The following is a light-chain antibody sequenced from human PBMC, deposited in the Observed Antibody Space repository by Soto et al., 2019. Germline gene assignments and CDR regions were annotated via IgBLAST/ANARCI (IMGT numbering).Light chain of an antibody. CDR3: QKYNGAPFT. Sequence: DIQMTQSPSSLSASVGDRVTITCRASQGISNYLAWYQQKPGKVPKLLIYAASTLQSGVPSRFSDSGSGTDFTLTISSQQPEDVATYYCQKYNGAPFTFGPGTKVDIK. V-gene: IGKV1-27*01. J-gene: IGKJ3*01. CDR2: AAS. CDR1: QGISNY.